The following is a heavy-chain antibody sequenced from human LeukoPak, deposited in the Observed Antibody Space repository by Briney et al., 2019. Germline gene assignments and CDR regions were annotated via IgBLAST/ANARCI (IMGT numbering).Heavy chain of an antibody. Sequence: GESLKISCKGSGYSFTSYWIGWVRQMPGKGLEWMGIIYPGDSDTRYSPSFQGQVTISADKSISTAYLQWSSLKASDTAMYYCARDPRIAAASANVNWFDPWGQGTLVTVSS. CDR3: ARDPRIAAASANVNWFDP. CDR2: IYPGDSDT. D-gene: IGHD6-13*01. CDR1: GYSFTSYW. V-gene: IGHV5-51*01. J-gene: IGHJ5*02.